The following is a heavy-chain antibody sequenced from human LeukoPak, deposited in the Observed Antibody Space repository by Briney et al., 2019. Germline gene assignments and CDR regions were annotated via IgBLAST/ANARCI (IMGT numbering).Heavy chain of an antibody. Sequence: PSETLSLTCTVSGGSISSYYWSWIWQPAGKGLEWIGRIYTSGSTNYNPSLKGRVTMSVDTSKNQFSLKLTSVTAADTAVYYCARDLSHSGWYQEGYWGQGTLVTVSS. CDR3: ARDLSHSGWYQEGY. V-gene: IGHV4-4*07. CDR2: IYTSGST. CDR1: GGSISSYY. D-gene: IGHD6-19*01. J-gene: IGHJ4*02.